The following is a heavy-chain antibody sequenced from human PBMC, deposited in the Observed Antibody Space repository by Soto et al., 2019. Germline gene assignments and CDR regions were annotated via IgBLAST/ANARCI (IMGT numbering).Heavy chain of an antibody. D-gene: IGHD4-17*01. J-gene: IGHJ3*02. V-gene: IGHV3-15*07. Sequence: GGSLRLSCAASGFTFSNAWMNWVRQAPGKGLEWVGRIKSKTDGGTTDYAAPVKGRFTISRDDSKNTLYLQMNSLKTEDTAVYYCANLQEFTVTTYAFDIWGQGTMVTVSS. CDR1: GFTFSNAW. CDR2: IKSKTDGGTT. CDR3: ANLQEFTVTTYAFDI.